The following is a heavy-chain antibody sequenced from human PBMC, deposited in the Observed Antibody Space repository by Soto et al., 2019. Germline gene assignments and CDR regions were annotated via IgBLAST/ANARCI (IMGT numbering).Heavy chain of an antibody. CDR1: GGTFSSYA. V-gene: IGHV1-69*13. J-gene: IGHJ6*02. CDR3: ARSPSRYCSSTSCYNNYYYGMDV. CDR2: IIPIFGTA. D-gene: IGHD2-2*01. Sequence: ASVKVSCKASGGTFSSYAISWVRQAPGQGLEWMGGIIPIFGTANYAQKFQGRVTITADESTSTAYMELSSLRSEDTAVYYCARSPSRYCSSTSCYNNYYYGMDVWGQGTTVTVSS.